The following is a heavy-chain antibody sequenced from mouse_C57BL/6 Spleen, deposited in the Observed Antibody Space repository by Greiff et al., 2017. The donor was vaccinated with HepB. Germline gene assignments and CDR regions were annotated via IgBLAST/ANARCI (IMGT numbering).Heavy chain of an antibody. CDR1: GFSLTSYG. CDR2: IWSGGST. J-gene: IGHJ1*03. V-gene: IGHV2-2*01. D-gene: IGHD1-1*01. CDR3: ARNPHGSRGFDV. Sequence: QVQLQQSGPGLVQPSQSLSITCTVSGFSLTSYGVHWVRQSPGKGLEWLGVIWSGGSTDYNAAFISRLSISKDNSKSQVFFKMNSLQADDTAIYYCARNPHGSRGFDVWGTGTTVTVSS.